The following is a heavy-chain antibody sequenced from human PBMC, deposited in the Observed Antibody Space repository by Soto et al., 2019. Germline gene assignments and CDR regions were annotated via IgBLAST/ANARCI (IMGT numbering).Heavy chain of an antibody. CDR2: ISAYNGNT. J-gene: IGHJ6*02. D-gene: IGHD6-19*01. CDR1: GYTFTSYG. CDR3: ARDDVSRYSSGRYGMDV. V-gene: IGHV1-18*01. Sequence: ASVKVSCKASGYTFTSYGISWVRLAPGQGLEWMGWISAYNGNTNYAQKLQGRVTMTTDTSTSTAYMELRSLRSDDTAVYYCARDDVSRYSSGRYGMDVWGQGTTVTVSS.